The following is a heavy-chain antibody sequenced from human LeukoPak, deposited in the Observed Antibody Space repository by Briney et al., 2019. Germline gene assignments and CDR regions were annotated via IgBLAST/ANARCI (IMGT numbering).Heavy chain of an antibody. V-gene: IGHV1-69*04. D-gene: IGHD3-16*02. J-gene: IGHJ4*02. CDR1: GGTFSSYA. Sequence: SVKVSCKASGGTFSSYAISWVRQAPGRGLEWMGRIIPILGIANYAQKFQGRVTITADKSTSTAYMELSSLRSEDTAVYYCARGLYDYVWGSYRHFDYWGQGTLVTVSS. CDR3: ARGLYDYVWGSYRHFDY. CDR2: IIPILGIA.